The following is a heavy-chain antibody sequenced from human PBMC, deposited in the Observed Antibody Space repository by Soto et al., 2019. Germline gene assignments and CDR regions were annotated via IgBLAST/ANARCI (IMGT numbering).Heavy chain of an antibody. CDR3: IQSRCGGDCLQSYASYYYYGMDV. J-gene: IGHJ6*02. D-gene: IGHD2-21*02. CDR1: AFSLSTGGVG. Sequence: QITLKESGPPLVKPTQTLTLTCTFSAFSLSTGGVGVGWIRQPPGKALEWLALIYWDADKRYSPSLRSRLTIPTDTSKIQVVLTMTNMDPVDTATYYCIQSRCGGDCLQSYASYYYYGMDVWGQGTTVTVSS. CDR2: IYWDADK. V-gene: IGHV2-5*02.